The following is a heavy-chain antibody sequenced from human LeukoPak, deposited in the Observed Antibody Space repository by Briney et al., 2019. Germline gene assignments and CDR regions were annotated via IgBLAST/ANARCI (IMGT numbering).Heavy chain of an antibody. J-gene: IGHJ3*02. V-gene: IGHV1-2*02. CDR3: ARRAYGGIDAFDI. CDR1: GYTFTGYY. Sequence: ASVKVSCKASGYTFTGYYMHWVRQAPGQGLEWMGWINPNSGGTNYAQKFQGRVTMTRDTSISTAYMELSRLRSDDTAVYYCARRAYGGIDAFDIWGQGTMVTVSS. D-gene: IGHD4-23*01. CDR2: INPNSGGT.